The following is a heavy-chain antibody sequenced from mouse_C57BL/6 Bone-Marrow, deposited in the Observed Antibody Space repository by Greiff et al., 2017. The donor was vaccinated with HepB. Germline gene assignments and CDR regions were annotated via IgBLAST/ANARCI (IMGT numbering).Heavy chain of an antibody. CDR3: ARKLYGSSLYWYFDV. Sequence: EVQVVESGPGLVKPSQSLSLTCSVTGYSITSGYYWNWIRQFPGNKLEWMGYKSYDGSNNYNPYLKNRISITRDTSKNQFFLKLNSVTTEDTATYYCARKLYGSSLYWYFDVWGTGTTVTVSS. V-gene: IGHV3-6*01. J-gene: IGHJ1*03. CDR1: GYSITSGYY. CDR2: KSYDGSN. D-gene: IGHD1-1*01.